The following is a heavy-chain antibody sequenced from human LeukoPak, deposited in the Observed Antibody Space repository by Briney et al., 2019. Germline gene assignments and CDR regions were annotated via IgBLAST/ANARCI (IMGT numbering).Heavy chain of an antibody. V-gene: IGHV1-18*01. D-gene: IGHD2-2*01. J-gene: IGHJ1*01. CDR3: ARDSEGAYCSSTSCYLHFQH. CDR1: GYTFTNYG. CDR2: ISAYNGNT. Sequence: ASVKVSCKASGYTFTNYGISWVRQAPGQGPEWMGWISAYNGNTNYAQKVQGRVTMTTDTSTSTAYMELRSLRSDDTAVYYCARDSEGAYCSSTSCYLHFQHWGQGTLVTVSS.